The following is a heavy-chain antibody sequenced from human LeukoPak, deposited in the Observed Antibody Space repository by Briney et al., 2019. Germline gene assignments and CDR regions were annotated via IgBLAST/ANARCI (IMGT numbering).Heavy chain of an antibody. Sequence: ASVKVSCKASGYTFTSYGISWVRQAPGQGLEWMGWISAYNGNTNYAQKLQGRVTMTTDTSTSTAYMELSSLRSEDTAVYYCARDWERDYYYGMDVWGQGTTVTVSS. CDR2: ISAYNGNT. J-gene: IGHJ6*02. V-gene: IGHV1-18*01. CDR1: GYTFTSYG. D-gene: IGHD1-26*01. CDR3: ARDWERDYYYGMDV.